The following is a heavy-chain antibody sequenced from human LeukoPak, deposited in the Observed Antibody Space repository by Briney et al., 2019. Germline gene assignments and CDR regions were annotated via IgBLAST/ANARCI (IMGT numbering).Heavy chain of an antibody. D-gene: IGHD3-3*01. V-gene: IGHV3-48*03. J-gene: IGHJ4*02. CDR2: ISSSGSTI. Sequence: GGSLRLSCAASGFTFSSYEMNWVRQAPGKGLEWGSYISSSGSTIYYADSVKGRFTISRDNAKNSLYLQMNSLRAEDTAVYYCAREVDFWSGFQGYFEYWGQGTLLTVSS. CDR1: GFTFSSYE. CDR3: AREVDFWSGFQGYFEY.